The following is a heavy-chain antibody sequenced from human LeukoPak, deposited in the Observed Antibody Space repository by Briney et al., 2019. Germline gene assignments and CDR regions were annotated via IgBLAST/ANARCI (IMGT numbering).Heavy chain of an antibody. CDR2: IKQDGSEK. D-gene: IGHD3-10*01. V-gene: IGHV3-7*01. CDR3: ARDLWFGETAFDY. Sequence: GGSLRLSCAASGFTFSSYWMSWVRQAPGKGLEWVANIKQDGSEKYYVDSVKGQFTISRDNAKNSLYLQMNSLRAEDTAVYYCARDLWFGETAFDYWGQGTLVTVSS. CDR1: GFTFSSYW. J-gene: IGHJ4*02.